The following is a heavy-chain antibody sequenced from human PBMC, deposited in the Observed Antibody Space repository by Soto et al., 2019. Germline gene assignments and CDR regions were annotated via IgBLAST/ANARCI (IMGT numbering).Heavy chain of an antibody. J-gene: IGHJ5*02. V-gene: IGHV4-30-2*01. CDR1: GGSISSGGYS. CDR2: IYHSGST. D-gene: IGHD3-22*01. CDR3: ARCYYYDSSGFRFDP. Sequence: SETLSLTCAVSGGSISSGGYSWSWIRQPPGKGLEWIGYIYHSGSTYYNPSLKSRVTISVDRSKNQFSLKLSSVTAADTAVYYCARCYYYDSSGFRFDPWGQGTLVTVPQ.